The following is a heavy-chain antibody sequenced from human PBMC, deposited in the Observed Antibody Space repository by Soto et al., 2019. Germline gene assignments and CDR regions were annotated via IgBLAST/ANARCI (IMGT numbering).Heavy chain of an antibody. V-gene: IGHV1-2*02. CDR3: ARDPATAKPEGVDF. CDR2: INPNSGGT. J-gene: IGHJ4*02. Sequence: ASVKVSCKASGYTFSDYYMHWVLQARGQGLEWMGWINPNSGGTKYAPKFQGGVTMTRDTSITTAYMELSRLRSGDTAVYYCARDPATAKPEGVDFWGQGTLVTVYS. CDR1: GYTFSDYY. D-gene: IGHD1-1*01.